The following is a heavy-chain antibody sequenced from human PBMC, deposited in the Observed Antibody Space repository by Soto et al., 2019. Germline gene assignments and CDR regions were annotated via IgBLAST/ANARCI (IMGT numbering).Heavy chain of an antibody. CDR2: ISGSGGST. V-gene: IGHV3-23*01. D-gene: IGHD3-22*01. CDR1: GFTFSSYA. CDR3: AKDPYDSSAYYLIWFDH. J-gene: IGHJ5*02. Sequence: VGSLRLSCAASGFTFSSYAMSWVRQAPGKGLEWVSAISGSGGSTYYADSVKGRFTISRDNSKNTLYLQMNSLRAEDTDVYYCAKDPYDSSAYYLIWFDHWGQGTLVTVSP.